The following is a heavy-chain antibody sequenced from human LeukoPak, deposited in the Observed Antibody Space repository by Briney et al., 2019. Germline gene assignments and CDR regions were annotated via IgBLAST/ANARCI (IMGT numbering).Heavy chain of an antibody. D-gene: IGHD3-9*01. J-gene: IGHJ4*02. CDR3: ARFDWLLYYFDY. V-gene: IGHV1-2*06. Sequence: ASVKVSCKASGYTFTDYYIHWVRQAPGQGLEWMGRINPKSGGTNYAQKFQGRVTMTRDTSISTVYMELSRLRSDDTAVFYCARFDWLLYYFDYWGQGTPVTVSS. CDR2: INPKSGGT. CDR1: GYTFTDYY.